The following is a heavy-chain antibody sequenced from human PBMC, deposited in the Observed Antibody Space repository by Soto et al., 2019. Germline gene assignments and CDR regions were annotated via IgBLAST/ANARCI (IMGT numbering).Heavy chain of an antibody. CDR3: ARDTDPGEGLDVSYFDH. CDR1: GFVFDDYA. V-gene: IGHV3-9*01. Sequence: DVQLVESGGGLVQPGRSLRLSCEASGFVFDDYAMHWVRQPPGKGLEWVSSISWNSGNIGYADSMKGRFTISRDNAKNSLYLQMNSLGTDDTALYYCARDTDPGEGLDVSYFDHWGRGTLVTVSS. J-gene: IGHJ4*02. D-gene: IGHD3-10*01. CDR2: ISWNSGNI.